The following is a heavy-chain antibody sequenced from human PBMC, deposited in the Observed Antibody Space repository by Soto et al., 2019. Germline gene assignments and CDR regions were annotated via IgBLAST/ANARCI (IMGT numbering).Heavy chain of an antibody. V-gene: IGHV3-9*01. D-gene: IGHD2-15*01. Sequence: GGSLRLSCAASGFTFDDYAMHWVRQAPGKGLEWVSGISWNSGSIGYADSVKGRFTISRDNAKNSLYLQMNSLRAEDTALYYCAINGPKLYCSGGSCYSAPPWDYYMDVWGKGTTVTVSS. CDR2: ISWNSGSI. CDR1: GFTFDDYA. J-gene: IGHJ6*03. CDR3: AINGPKLYCSGGSCYSAPPWDYYMDV.